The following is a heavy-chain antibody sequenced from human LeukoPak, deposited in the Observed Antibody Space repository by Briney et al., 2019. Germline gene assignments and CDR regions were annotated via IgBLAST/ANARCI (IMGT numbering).Heavy chain of an antibody. D-gene: IGHD1-26*01. CDR2: IYYSGST. J-gene: IGHJ4*02. Sequence: PSETLSLTCTVSGGSVSSSYYYWGWIRQPPGKGLEWIGSIYYSGSTYYNPSLKSRVTISVDTSKNQFSLKLSSVTAADTAVYYCARRGYLVGAITDWGQGTLVTVSS. CDR3: ARRGYLVGAITD. V-gene: IGHV4-39*01. CDR1: GGSVSSSYYY.